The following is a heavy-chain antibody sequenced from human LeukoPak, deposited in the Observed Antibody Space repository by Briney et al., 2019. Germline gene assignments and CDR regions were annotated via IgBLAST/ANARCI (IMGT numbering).Heavy chain of an antibody. J-gene: IGHJ1*01. Sequence: TGGSLRLSCAASGFTFSSYAMSWVRQAPGKGLEWVSGISGSGGSTYYADSVKGRFTVSRDNSKNTLYLQMNSLRAEDTAVYYCARGVPAAIGYFQHWGQGTLVTVSS. CDR1: GFTFSSYA. CDR3: ARGVPAAIGYFQH. D-gene: IGHD2-2*02. CDR2: ISGSGGST. V-gene: IGHV3-23*01.